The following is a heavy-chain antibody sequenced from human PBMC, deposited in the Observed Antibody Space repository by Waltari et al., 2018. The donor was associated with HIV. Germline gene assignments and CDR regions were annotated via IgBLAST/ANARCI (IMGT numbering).Heavy chain of an antibody. D-gene: IGHD6-13*01. CDR2: ISYDGSNK. CDR1: GFTFSSYA. CDR3: ARTGDSSSETFSDY. V-gene: IGHV3-30-3*01. Sequence: QVQLVESGGGVVQPGRSLRLSCAASGFTFSSYAMHWVRQAPGEGLEWVAVISYDGSNKYYGDSVKGRFTISRDNSKNTLYLQMNSLRAEDTAVYYCARTGDSSSETFSDYWGQGTLVTVSS. J-gene: IGHJ4*02.